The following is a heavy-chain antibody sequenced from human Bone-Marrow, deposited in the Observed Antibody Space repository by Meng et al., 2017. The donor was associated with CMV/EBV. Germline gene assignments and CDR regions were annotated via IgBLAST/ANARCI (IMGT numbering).Heavy chain of an antibody. Sequence: ASVKVSCKASPYTLSDYLMCWVRQAPGQGLEWMAWVNPHRRGTNYALHLQGGVTMTRDTSISTAYMELSRLRSDDTAVYYCARDLVLDYWGQGTLVTVSS. V-gene: IGHV1-2*07. CDR1: PYTLSDYL. CDR2: VNPHRRGT. CDR3: ARDLVLDY. J-gene: IGHJ4*02.